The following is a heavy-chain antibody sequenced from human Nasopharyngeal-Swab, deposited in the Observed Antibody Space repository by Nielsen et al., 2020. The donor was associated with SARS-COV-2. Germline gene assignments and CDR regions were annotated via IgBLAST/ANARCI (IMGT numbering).Heavy chain of an antibody. CDR1: GGSVSSGSYY. D-gene: IGHD3-10*01. V-gene: IGHV4-61*03. J-gene: IGHJ4*02. Sequence: GSLRLSCTVSGGSVSSGSYYWSWIRQPPRKGLEWIGFIYYTGSTNYNPSLKSRVTMSLDTSQNPFSLKLSSVTASDTAMYYCARVLLWFGEPRGHFDYWGQGTLVTVSS. CDR3: ARVLLWFGEPRGHFDY. CDR2: IYYTGST.